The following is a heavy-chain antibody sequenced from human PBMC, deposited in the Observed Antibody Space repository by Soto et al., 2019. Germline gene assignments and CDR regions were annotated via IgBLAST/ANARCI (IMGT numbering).Heavy chain of an antibody. CDR3: ARSPTFGGFDI. J-gene: IGHJ3*02. Sequence: DSVKVSCKASGYTFTSYAMHWVRQAPGQRLEWMGWINAGNGNTKYSQKFQGRVTITRDTSASTAYMELSSLRSEDTAVYYCARSPTFGGFDIWGQGTMVTVSS. D-gene: IGHD3-16*01. CDR1: GYTFTSYA. V-gene: IGHV1-3*01. CDR2: INAGNGNT.